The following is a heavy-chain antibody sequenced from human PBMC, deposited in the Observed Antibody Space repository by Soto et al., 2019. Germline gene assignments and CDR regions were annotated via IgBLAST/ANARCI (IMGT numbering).Heavy chain of an antibody. Sequence: GGSLRLSCAASGFTFSSYAMSWVRQAPGKGLEWVSAISGSGGSTYYADSVKGRFTISRDNSKNTVYLQMNSLRAEDTAVYYCAKDGSQAFTVTTPDAFDIWGQGTMVTVSS. CDR3: AKDGSQAFTVTTPDAFDI. V-gene: IGHV3-23*01. D-gene: IGHD4-17*01. J-gene: IGHJ3*02. CDR1: GFTFSSYA. CDR2: ISGSGGST.